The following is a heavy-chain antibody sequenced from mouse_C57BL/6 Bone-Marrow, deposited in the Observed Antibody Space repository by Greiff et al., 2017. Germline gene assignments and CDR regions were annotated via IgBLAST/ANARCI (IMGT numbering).Heavy chain of an antibody. CDR2: IDPDDGET. CDR3: AISYYWFAY. Sequence: LQLKESGAELVKPGASVKLSCTASGFNIQDYYMPWVKQRTEQGLEWIGRIDPDDGETKYDPKFQCKATITADTSSNTASLQLSSLTSEDTAVYYCAISYYWFAYWGQGTLVTVSA. D-gene: IGHD2-12*01. V-gene: IGHV14-2*01. J-gene: IGHJ3*01. CDR1: GFNIQDYY.